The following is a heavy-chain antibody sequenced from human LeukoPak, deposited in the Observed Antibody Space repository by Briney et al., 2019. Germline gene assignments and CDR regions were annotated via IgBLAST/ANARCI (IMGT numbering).Heavy chain of an antibody. CDR2: ISGGGGST. CDR3: AKDLGKIVTIFGVVMNFDY. V-gene: IGHV3-23*01. Sequence: PGGSLRLSCAASGFTFSAYSMSWVRQAPGKGLEWVSAISGGGGSTYYADSVKGRFTISRDNSKNTLYLQMNSLRAEDTAVYYCAKDLGKIVTIFGVVMNFDYWGQGTLVTVSS. J-gene: IGHJ4*02. D-gene: IGHD3-3*01. CDR1: GFTFSAYS.